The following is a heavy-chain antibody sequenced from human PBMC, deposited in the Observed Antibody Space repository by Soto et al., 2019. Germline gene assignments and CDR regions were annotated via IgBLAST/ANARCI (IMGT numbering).Heavy chain of an antibody. Sequence: GASVKVSCKGSGYTFTSYAIHWVRQAPGQSLEWMGWINVGNGNTEYSQKLQDRVTMTRDTSARTVYMELSSLRSEDTAMYYCAREPLCGGRCYDKWFDHWGQGTLVTVSS. CDR1: GYTFTSYA. V-gene: IGHV1-3*01. CDR3: AREPLCGGRCYDKWFDH. D-gene: IGHD2-15*01. J-gene: IGHJ5*02. CDR2: INVGNGNT.